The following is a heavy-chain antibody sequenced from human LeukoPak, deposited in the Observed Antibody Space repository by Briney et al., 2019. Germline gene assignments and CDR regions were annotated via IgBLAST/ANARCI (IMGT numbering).Heavy chain of an antibody. J-gene: IGHJ4*02. CDR3: ARETDSKVVTFPLGY. CDR1: GFTFSSYG. D-gene: IGHD4-23*01. Sequence: GGSLRLSCATSGFTFSSYGMHWVRQAPGKGLEWVAVISYDGSNKYYADSVKGRFTISRDNSKNTLYLQMNSLRAEDTAVYYCARETDSKVVTFPLGYWGQGTLVTVSS. V-gene: IGHV3-30*03. CDR2: ISYDGSNK.